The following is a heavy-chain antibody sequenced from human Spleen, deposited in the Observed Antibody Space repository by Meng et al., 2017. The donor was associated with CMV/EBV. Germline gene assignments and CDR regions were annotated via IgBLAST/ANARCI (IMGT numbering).Heavy chain of an antibody. Sequence: SETLSLTCAVYGGSFSGYYWSWIRQPPGKGLEWIGEINHSGSTNYNPSLKSRVTISVDTSKNQFSLKLSSVTAADTAVYYCAGLAGYYYYYYGMDVWGQGTTVTV. CDR1: GGSFSGYY. CDR2: INHSGST. V-gene: IGHV4-34*01. J-gene: IGHJ6*02. CDR3: AGLAGYYYYYYGMDV. D-gene: IGHD3-10*01.